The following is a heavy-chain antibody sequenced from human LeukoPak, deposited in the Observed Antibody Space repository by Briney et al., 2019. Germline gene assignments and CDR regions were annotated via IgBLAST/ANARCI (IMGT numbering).Heavy chain of an antibody. V-gene: IGHV7-4-1*02. CDR2: INTNTGNP. D-gene: IGHD3-10*01. CDR3: ARRYYGSGSYCSDY. J-gene: IGHJ4*02. Sequence: ASVTVSCKASGYTFTSYAMNWVRQAPGQGLEWMGWINTNTGNPTYAQGFTGRFVFSLDTSVSTAYLQISSLKAEDTAVYYCARRYYGSGSYCSDYWGQGTLVTVSS. CDR1: GYTFTSYA.